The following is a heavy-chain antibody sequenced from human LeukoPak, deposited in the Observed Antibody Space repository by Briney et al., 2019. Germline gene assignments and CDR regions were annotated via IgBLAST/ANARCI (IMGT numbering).Heavy chain of an antibody. CDR1: GFTFSSYS. J-gene: IGHJ3*02. Sequence: GGSLRLSCAASGFTFSSYSMNWVRQAPGKGLEWVSGISWNSDNIGYSDSVKGRFTISRDNAKNSLYLQMNSLRAEDTALYYCARRHDAFDIWGQGTMVTVSS. CDR2: ISWNSDNI. CDR3: ARRHDAFDI. V-gene: IGHV3-9*01.